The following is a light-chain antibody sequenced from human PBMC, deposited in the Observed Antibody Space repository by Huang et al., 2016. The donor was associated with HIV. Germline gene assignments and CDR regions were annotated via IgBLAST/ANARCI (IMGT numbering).Light chain of an antibody. CDR3: MQGLQTPPT. CDR2: LGS. V-gene: IGKV2-28*01. CDR1: QRLLHTTGQNR. Sequence: DVVMTQSPLSLPVAPGQPASISCKSSQRLLHTTGQNRLDWYLQKAGRSPQLLIYLGSNRASGVPDRFTGSGSGSDFTLEISRVEADDVGIYYCMQGLQTPPTFGQGTKLEI. J-gene: IGKJ2*01.